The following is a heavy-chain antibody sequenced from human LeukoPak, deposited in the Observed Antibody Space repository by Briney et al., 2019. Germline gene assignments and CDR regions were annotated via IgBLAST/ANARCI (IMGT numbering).Heavy chain of an antibody. D-gene: IGHD5-12*01. Sequence: PGESLKISCTGSGYTFNKLWVVWVRQMTGKGLEWLGSVNPAGSTTEYNPSFQGLVSFSADNSISSAYLQWSGLEASDTAKYYCAIMYNSGWGLLYWGPGTQVTVSS. CDR3: AIMYNSGWGLLY. CDR2: VNPAGSTT. CDR1: GYTFNKLW. V-gene: IGHV5-51*01. J-gene: IGHJ4*02.